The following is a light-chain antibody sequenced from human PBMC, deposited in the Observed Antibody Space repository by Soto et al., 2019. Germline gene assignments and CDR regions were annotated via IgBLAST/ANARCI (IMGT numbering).Light chain of an antibody. CDR3: QQHNRDSRT. Sequence: ESVVIRGPRILTKYPGDRATLSCRASQSVSSSYLAWYQQKPGQAPRLLLYGAANRATGIPDRFIGSGSATEFILTISSRQSDDFATYYFQQHNRDSRTFGQGTKVDIK. CDR1: QSVSSSY. CDR2: GAA. J-gene: IGKJ1*01. V-gene: IGKV3-20*01.